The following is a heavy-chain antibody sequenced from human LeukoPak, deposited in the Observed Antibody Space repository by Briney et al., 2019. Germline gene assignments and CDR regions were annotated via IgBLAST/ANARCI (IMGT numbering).Heavy chain of an antibody. D-gene: IGHD3-9*01. J-gene: IGHJ5*02. CDR1: GYSFTSYW. CDR2: IYPGDSDT. CDR3: ARHYDILTGYYDNWFDP. Sequence: GESLKISCKGSGYSFTSYWIGWVRQMPGKGLEWIGIIYPGDSDTRYSPSFQGQVTISADKSISTAYLQWSSLKASDTAMYYCARHYDILTGYYDNWFDPWGQGTLVTVSS. V-gene: IGHV5-51*01.